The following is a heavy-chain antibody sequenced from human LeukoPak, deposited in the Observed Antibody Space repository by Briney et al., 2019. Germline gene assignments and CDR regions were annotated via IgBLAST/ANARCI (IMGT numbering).Heavy chain of an antibody. Sequence: GGSLRLSCAGSEFIFGAYWMSWVRQAPGKGLEWVANIKEDGSIEDYADSVKGRFTVSRDNAKNSLYLQMNSLRVEDTAVYYCVSQQLAPPWGQGTLVTVSS. CDR2: IKEDGSIE. D-gene: IGHD5-24*01. CDR3: VSQQLAPP. CDR1: EFIFGAYW. J-gene: IGHJ5*02. V-gene: IGHV3-7*01.